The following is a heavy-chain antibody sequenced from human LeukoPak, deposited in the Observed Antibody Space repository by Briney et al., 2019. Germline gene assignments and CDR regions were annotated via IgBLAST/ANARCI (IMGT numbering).Heavy chain of an antibody. Sequence: ASVKVSCKASGYTFTGYYMHWVRQAPGQGLEWMRWINPNSGGTNYAQKFQGRVTMTRDTSISTAYMELSRLRSDDTAVYYCARVDFAYYDFWSYGMDVWGQGTTVTVSS. CDR1: GYTFTGYY. J-gene: IGHJ6*02. D-gene: IGHD3-3*01. CDR2: INPNSGGT. V-gene: IGHV1-2*02. CDR3: ARVDFAYYDFWSYGMDV.